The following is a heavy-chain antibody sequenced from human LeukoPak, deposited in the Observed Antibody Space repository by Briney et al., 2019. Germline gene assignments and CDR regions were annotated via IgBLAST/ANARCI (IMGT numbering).Heavy chain of an antibody. D-gene: IGHD3-16*01. CDR3: AXAXXYYDGTWGKWFDP. CDR2: IYYSGST. CDR1: GGSISSYY. J-gene: IGHJ5*02. V-gene: IGHV4-59*01. Sequence: SETLSLTCTVSGGSISSYYWSWIRQPPGKGLEWIGYIYYSGSTNYNPSLKSRVTISLDTSKNQFSLRLTSVTAADTSVYYCAXAXXYYDGTWGKWFDPWGQGTLVTVSS.